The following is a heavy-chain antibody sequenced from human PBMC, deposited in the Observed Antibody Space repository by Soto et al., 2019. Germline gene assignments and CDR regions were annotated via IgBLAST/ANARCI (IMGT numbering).Heavy chain of an antibody. CDR2: ISCSGGSA. J-gene: IGHJ3*01. CDR3: VREGSGWYSRGSVDV. V-gene: IGHV3-23*01. D-gene: IGHD6-19*01. Sequence: EVQLLESGGGLVRPGGSLRLSCAASGFTFSNYAMNWVRQAPGKGLEWVSVISCSGGSASYADSVQGRFTISRDNSNNTLYLQMNSLRAEDTAIYSCVREGSGWYSRGSVDVWGRGTMVTVSS. CDR1: GFTFSNYA.